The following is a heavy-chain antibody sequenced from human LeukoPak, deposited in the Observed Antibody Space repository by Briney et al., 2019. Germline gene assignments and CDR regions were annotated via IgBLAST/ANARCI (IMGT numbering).Heavy chain of an antibody. CDR1: GYTFTSYD. CDR2: MNPNSGNT. Sequence: ASVKVSCKASGYTFTSYDINWVRQATGQGLEWMGWMNPNSGNTGYAQKFQGRVTMTRNTSISTAYMEPSSLRSEDTAVYYCARAPGIAVAGTFVNYWGQGTLVTVSS. CDR3: ARAPGIAVAGTFVNY. D-gene: IGHD6-19*01. J-gene: IGHJ4*02. V-gene: IGHV1-8*01.